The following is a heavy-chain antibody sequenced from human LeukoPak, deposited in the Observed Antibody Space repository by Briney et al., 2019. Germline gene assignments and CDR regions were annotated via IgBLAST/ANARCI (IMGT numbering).Heavy chain of an antibody. V-gene: IGHV4-61*01. CDR2: IYYSGST. Sequence: SETLSLTCTVSGGSISSSSYYWGWIRQPPGKGLEWIGYIYYSGSTNYNPSLKSRVTISVDTSKNQFSLKLSSVTAADTAVYYCARDSESGSYAAYWGQGTLVTVSS. CDR3: ARDSESGSYAAY. CDR1: GGSISSSSYY. J-gene: IGHJ4*02. D-gene: IGHD1-26*01.